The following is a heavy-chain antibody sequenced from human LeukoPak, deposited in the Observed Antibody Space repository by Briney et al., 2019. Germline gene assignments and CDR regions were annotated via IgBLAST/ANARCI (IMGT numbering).Heavy chain of an antibody. D-gene: IGHD6-19*01. CDR1: GGSISSYY. CDR3: ARDYSSGDGTAFGM. V-gene: IGHV4-4*07. Sequence: PSETLSLTCTVSGGSISSYYWSWIRQPAGKGLEWIGRIYSSGSTNYNSSLKSRVTMSVDTSKNQFSLKLSSVTAADTAVYYCARDYSSGDGTAFGMWGQGTMVTVSS. CDR2: IYSSGST. J-gene: IGHJ3*02.